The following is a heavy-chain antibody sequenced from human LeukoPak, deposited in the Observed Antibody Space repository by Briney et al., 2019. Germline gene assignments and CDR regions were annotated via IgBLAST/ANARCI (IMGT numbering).Heavy chain of an antibody. CDR3: ARDRYPYYFDY. CDR1: ADSFSSHY. J-gene: IGHJ4*02. CDR2: ISYIGST. Sequence: SETLSLTCAVSADSFSSHYWTWTRQPPGKGLEWIGYISYIGSTNYNPSLKGRVTISIDTSKNQFSLKLSSVTAADTAVYYCARDRYPYYFDYWGQGTLVTVSS. V-gene: IGHV4-59*11. D-gene: IGHD1-1*01.